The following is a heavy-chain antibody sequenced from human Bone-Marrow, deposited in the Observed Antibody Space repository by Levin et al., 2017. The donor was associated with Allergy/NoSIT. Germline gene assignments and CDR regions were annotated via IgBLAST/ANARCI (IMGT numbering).Heavy chain of an antibody. CDR1: GFTFSDYY. D-gene: IGHD1-26*01. J-gene: IGHJ3*02. V-gene: IGHV3-11*05. Sequence: GGSLRLSCAASGFTFSDYYMSWIRQAPGKGLEWVSYISSSSSYTNYADSVKGRFTISRDNAKNSLYLQMNSLRAEDTAVYYCARDVGQWDWAFDSWGQGTMVTVSS. CDR3: ARDVGQWDWAFDS. CDR2: ISSSSSYT.